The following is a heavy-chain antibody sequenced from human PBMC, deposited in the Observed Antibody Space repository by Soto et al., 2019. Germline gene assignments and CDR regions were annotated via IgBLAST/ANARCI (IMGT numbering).Heavy chain of an antibody. CDR2: IIPIFGTA. D-gene: IGHD6-6*01. V-gene: IGHV1-69*13. Sequence: SVKVSCKASGGTFSSYAISWVRQAPGRGLEWMGGIIPIFGTANYAQKFQGRVTITADESTSTAYMELSSLRSEDTAVYYCASDPSIAARPLDAFDIWGQGTMVTVSS. J-gene: IGHJ3*02. CDR1: GGTFSSYA. CDR3: ASDPSIAARPLDAFDI.